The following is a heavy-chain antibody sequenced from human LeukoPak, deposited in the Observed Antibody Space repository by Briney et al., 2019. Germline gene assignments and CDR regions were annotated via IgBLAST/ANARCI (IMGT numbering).Heavy chain of an antibody. J-gene: IGHJ6*03. CDR3: ARHVNLYYYHYYMDV. CDR1: GGSFSGYY. V-gene: IGHV4-34*01. Sequence: SETLSLTCAVYGGSFSGYYWSWIRQPPGKGLEWIGEINHSGSTNYNPSLKSRVTISVDTSKNQFSLKLSSVTAADTAVYYCARHVNLYYYHYYMDVWGKGTTVTISS. CDR2: INHSGST.